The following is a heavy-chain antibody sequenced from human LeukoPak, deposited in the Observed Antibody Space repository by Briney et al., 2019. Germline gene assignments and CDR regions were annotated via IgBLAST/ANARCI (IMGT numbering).Heavy chain of an antibody. CDR1: GYTFTGYY. Sequence: ASVKVSCKASGYTFTGYYMHWVRQAPGQGLEWMGWINPNSGGTNYAQKFQGWVTMTRDTSISTAYMELSRLRSDDTAVYYCATDSSGWYRKYFDYWGQGTLVTVSS. V-gene: IGHV1-2*04. CDR3: ATDSSGWYRKYFDY. D-gene: IGHD6-19*01. J-gene: IGHJ4*02. CDR2: INPNSGGT.